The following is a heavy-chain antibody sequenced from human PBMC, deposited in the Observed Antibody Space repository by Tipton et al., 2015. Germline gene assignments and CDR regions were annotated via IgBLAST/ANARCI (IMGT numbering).Heavy chain of an antibody. D-gene: IGHD3-10*01. V-gene: IGHV3-23*01. CDR1: GFTFSRYV. Sequence: GSLRLSCVASGFTFSRYVMSWVRQAPGKGLEWVSGLSGSGTGTFYADSVKGRFAISRDNSRNTLYLQMNSLRVEDTAVYYCARGSGSGLVDSWGQGTLVTVSS. J-gene: IGHJ4*02. CDR3: ARGSGSGLVDS. CDR2: LSGSGTGT.